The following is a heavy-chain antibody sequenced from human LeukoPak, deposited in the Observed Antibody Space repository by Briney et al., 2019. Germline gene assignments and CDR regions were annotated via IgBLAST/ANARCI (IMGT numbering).Heavy chain of an antibody. J-gene: IGHJ4*02. Sequence: PSETLSLTCTVSGGSISSDCWSWIRQPPGKGLEWIGYIYYSGSTKYNPSLKSRVTISVDTSKNQFSLKLRSVTAADTAVYYCGSGSYYFDYWGQGTLVTVST. V-gene: IGHV4-59*08. CDR2: IYYSGST. CDR1: GGSISSDC. D-gene: IGHD3-10*01. CDR3: GSGSYYFDY.